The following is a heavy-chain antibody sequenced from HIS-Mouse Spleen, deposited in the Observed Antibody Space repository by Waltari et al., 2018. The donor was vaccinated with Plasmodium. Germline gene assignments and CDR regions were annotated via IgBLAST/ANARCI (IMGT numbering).Heavy chain of an antibody. Sequence: QLQLQESGPGLVKPSETLSLTCTVSGGSISSSSYYWGWIRQPPGRGLGRIGSMYYRWRPYHTPPLKSLVTISVDRSKNQCSLKLSSVTAADTAVYYCASLPRVEEVTTPFYYYYYGMDVWGQGTTVTVSS. CDR3: ASLPRVEEVTTPFYYYYYGMDV. CDR1: GGSISSSSYY. CDR2: MYYRWRP. V-gene: IGHV4-39*01. D-gene: IGHD4-4*01. J-gene: IGHJ6*02.